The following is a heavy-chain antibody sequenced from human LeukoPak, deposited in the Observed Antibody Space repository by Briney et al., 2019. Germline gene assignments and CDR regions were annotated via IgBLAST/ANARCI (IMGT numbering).Heavy chain of an antibody. CDR2: ISSSGSTI. J-gene: IGHJ4*02. Sequence: GGSLRLSCAASEFTFSDYYMSWIRQAPGKGLEWVSYISSSGSTIYCADSVKGRFTISRDNAKNSLFLQMNSLRDEDTAVYYCARESRGYIYGPKDYWGQGTLVTVSS. CDR1: EFTFSDYY. D-gene: IGHD5-18*01. CDR3: ARESRGYIYGPKDY. V-gene: IGHV3-11*01.